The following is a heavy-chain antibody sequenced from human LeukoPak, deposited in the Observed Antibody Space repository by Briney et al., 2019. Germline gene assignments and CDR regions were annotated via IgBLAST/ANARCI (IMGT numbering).Heavy chain of an antibody. J-gene: IGHJ6*02. D-gene: IGHD6-13*01. CDR3: ARVALGSSWSYYYGMDV. V-gene: IGHV3-21*01. CDR1: GFTFSSYS. Sequence: GGSLRLSCAASGFTFSSYSMNWVRQAPGKGLEWVSSISSSSSYIYYADSVKGRFTISRDNAKNSLYLQMNSLRAEDTAVYYCARVALGSSWSYYYGMDVWGQGTTVTVSS. CDR2: ISSSSSYI.